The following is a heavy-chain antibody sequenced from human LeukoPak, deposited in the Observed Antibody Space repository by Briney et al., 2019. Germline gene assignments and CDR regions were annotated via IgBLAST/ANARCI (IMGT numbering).Heavy chain of an antibody. Sequence: PSETLSLTCTVSGGSISTYYWTWIRQPPGKGLEWVGYVYSSGSTKYNPSLRSRVTISLDTSKNQFSLRLVSVTAADTAVYYCAKGRYSYEYWGQGTLVTVSS. CDR2: VYSSGST. V-gene: IGHV4-59*01. D-gene: IGHD5-18*01. CDR3: AKGRYSYEY. J-gene: IGHJ4*02. CDR1: GGSISTYY.